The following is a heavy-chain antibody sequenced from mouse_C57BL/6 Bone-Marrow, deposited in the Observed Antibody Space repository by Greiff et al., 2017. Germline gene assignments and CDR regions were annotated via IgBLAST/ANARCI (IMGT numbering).Heavy chain of an antibody. V-gene: IGHV1-19*01. J-gene: IGHJ3*01. CDR2: INPYNGGT. CDR1: GYTFTDYY. CDR3: ATAGTRFAC. Sequence: EVQLQQSGPVLVKPGASVKMSCKASGYTFTDYYMNWVKQSHGKSLEWIGVINPYNGGTSYNQKFKGKATLTVDKSSSTAYMELNSLTSEDSAVYYCATAGTRFACWGQGTLVTVSA. D-gene: IGHD4-1*01.